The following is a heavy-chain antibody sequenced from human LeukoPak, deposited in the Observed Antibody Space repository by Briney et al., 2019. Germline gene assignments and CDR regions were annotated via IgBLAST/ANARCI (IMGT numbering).Heavy chain of an antibody. D-gene: IGHD6-6*01. CDR3: ARLWDSSSSLDY. Sequence: PSETLSLTCTVSGGSIISYYWSWIRQPPGKGLEWIGYIYYSGRTNYNPSLKSRVTTSVDTSKDQFSLKLRSVTAADTAVYYCARLWDSSSSLDYWGQGTLVTVSS. J-gene: IGHJ4*02. V-gene: IGHV4-59*08. CDR1: GGSIISYY. CDR2: IYYSGRT.